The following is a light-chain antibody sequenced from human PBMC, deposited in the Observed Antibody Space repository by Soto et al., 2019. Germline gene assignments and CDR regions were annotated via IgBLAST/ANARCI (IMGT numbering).Light chain of an antibody. J-gene: IGKJ1*01. CDR2: GAS. CDR3: QQYDNWPWT. Sequence: EIVMTQSPATLSVSPGERATLSCRASQSITSRYIAWYQQNVGQAPRLLIYGASSRVTGFPARFSGSGSGTDFTLTISSLQSDDFAVYYCQQYDNWPWTFGQGTKVDIK. V-gene: IGKV3-15*01. CDR1: QSITSR.